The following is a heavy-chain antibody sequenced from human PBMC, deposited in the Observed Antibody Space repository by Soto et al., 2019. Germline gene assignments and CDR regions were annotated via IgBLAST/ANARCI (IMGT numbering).Heavy chain of an antibody. J-gene: IGHJ3*02. Sequence: ASVKVSCKASGYTFTSYGISWVRRAPGQGLEWMGWISAYNGNTNYAQKLQGRVTMTTDTSTSTAYMELRSLRSDDTAVYYCAREGYYDFWSGYYYDAFDIWGQGTMVTVSS. CDR2: ISAYNGNT. D-gene: IGHD3-3*01. CDR3: AREGYYDFWSGYYYDAFDI. CDR1: GYTFTSYG. V-gene: IGHV1-18*01.